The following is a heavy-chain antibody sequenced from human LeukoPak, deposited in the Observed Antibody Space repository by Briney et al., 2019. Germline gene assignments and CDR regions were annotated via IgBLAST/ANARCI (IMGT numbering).Heavy chain of an antibody. CDR2: INHSGST. D-gene: IGHD3-3*02. CDR1: GGSFSGYY. CDR3: ARGQTRGWLRKNRISYYMDV. Sequence: SETLSLTCAVYGGSFSGYYWSWIRQPPGKGLEWIGEINHSGSTNYNPSLKSRVTISVDTSKNQFSPKLSSVTAADTAVYYCARGQTRGWLRKNRISYYMDVWGKGTTVTVSS. J-gene: IGHJ6*03. V-gene: IGHV4-34*01.